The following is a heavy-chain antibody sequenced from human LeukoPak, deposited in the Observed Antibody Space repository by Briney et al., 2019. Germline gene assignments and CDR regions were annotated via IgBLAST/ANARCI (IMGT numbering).Heavy chain of an antibody. V-gene: IGHV3-23*01. D-gene: IGHD1-26*01. J-gene: IGHJ4*02. CDR3: ARVGNYRWGSGSYSSY. CDR2: LTASGGTT. Sequence: PGGSLRLSCAASGFTFSNYVMSWVRQAPGKRLEWASALTASGGTTYYGDSVKGRFTISRDNAKNSLYLQMNSLRAEDTAVYYCARVGNYRWGSGSYSSYWGQGTLVTVSS. CDR1: GFTFSNYV.